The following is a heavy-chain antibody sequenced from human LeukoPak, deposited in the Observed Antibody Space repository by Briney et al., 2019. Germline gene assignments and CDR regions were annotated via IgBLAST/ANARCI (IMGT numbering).Heavy chain of an antibody. J-gene: IGHJ3*02. CDR3: ARQPSGSGYRPDAFDI. Sequence: SETLSLTCTVSGGSIGSYYWSWIRQPPGKGLEWIGYIYYSGSTNYNPSLKSRVTISVDTSKNQFSLKLSSVTAADTAVYYCARQPSGSGYRPDAFDIWGQGTMVTVSS. CDR1: GGSIGSYY. CDR2: IYYSGST. V-gene: IGHV4-59*01. D-gene: IGHD3-22*01.